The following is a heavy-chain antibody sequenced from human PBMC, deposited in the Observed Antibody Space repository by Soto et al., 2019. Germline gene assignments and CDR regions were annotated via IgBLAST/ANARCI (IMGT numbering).Heavy chain of an antibody. CDR1: GFTFSNYG. CDR3: ATDAAVGRQNY. V-gene: IGHV3-33*01. Sequence: QVQLVESGGGVVQPGRSLRLSCAASGFTFSNYGFHWVRPAPGKGLAWVADIWYHGRNEYYADSVKGRSTISRDNSKNRLYLQLNSMRAEKTAVYYCATDAAVGRQNYWGQGTLVTVAA. CDR2: IWYHGRNE. J-gene: IGHJ4*02. D-gene: IGHD1-26*01.